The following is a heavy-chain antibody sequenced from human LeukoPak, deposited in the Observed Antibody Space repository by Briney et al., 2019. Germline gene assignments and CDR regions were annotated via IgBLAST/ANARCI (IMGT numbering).Heavy chain of an antibody. CDR2: IYYSGST. Sequence: SETLSLTCSVSGDSISTSSSYWGWIRQPPGKGLEWIGSIYYSGSTYYNTSLKSRVSISVDTSKNQFSLKMNSVTAADTAVYYCARELTRVAHDYWGQGTLVTVSS. V-gene: IGHV4-39*02. D-gene: IGHD2-15*01. CDR3: ARELTRVAHDY. J-gene: IGHJ4*02. CDR1: GDSISTSSSY.